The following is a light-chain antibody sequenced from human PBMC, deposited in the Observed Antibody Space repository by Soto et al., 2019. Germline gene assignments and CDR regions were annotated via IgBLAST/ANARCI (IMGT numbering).Light chain of an antibody. CDR3: QQYNSYSWT. V-gene: IGKV1-5*03. Sequence: DIQMTQSPSTLSASVGDTVTITCRASQSFSNWLAWYQQKPGKAPKFLIYKASTLESGVPSRFSGSGSGTEXXXXXXXXXXXXXXTYYCQQYNSYSWTFGQGTKVEIK. CDR2: KAS. J-gene: IGKJ1*01. CDR1: QSFSNW.